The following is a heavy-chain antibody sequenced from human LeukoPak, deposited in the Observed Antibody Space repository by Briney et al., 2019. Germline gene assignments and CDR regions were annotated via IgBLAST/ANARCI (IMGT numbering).Heavy chain of an antibody. Sequence: PGGSLRLSCAASGFTFSRYAMSWARQAPGKGLEWVSGISGSGDTTYYADPVKGRFTISRDNSKNTLYLQMSSLRAEDTAVYYCAKDFGDCSNGVCYGKPFDYWGQGTLVTASS. V-gene: IGHV3-23*01. D-gene: IGHD2-8*01. CDR3: AKDFGDCSNGVCYGKPFDY. J-gene: IGHJ4*02. CDR1: GFTFSRYA. CDR2: ISGSGDTT.